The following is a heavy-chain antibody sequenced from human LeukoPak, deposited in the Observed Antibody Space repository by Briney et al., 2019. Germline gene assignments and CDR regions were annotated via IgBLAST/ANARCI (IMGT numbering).Heavy chain of an antibody. CDR2: ISSSGSTI. Sequence: GGSLRLSCAASGFTFSSYEMNWVRQAPGEGLEWVSYISSSGSTIYYADSVKGRFTISRDNAKNSLYLQMNSLRAEDTAVYYCARNSGSYYPYWGQGTLVTVSS. J-gene: IGHJ4*02. V-gene: IGHV3-48*03. CDR1: GFTFSSYE. CDR3: ARNSGSYYPY. D-gene: IGHD1-26*01.